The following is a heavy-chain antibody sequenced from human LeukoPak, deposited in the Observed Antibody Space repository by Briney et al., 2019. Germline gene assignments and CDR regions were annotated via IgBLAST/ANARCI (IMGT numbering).Heavy chain of an antibody. V-gene: IGHV4-38-2*02. J-gene: IGHJ3*02. CDR2: IYHSGST. D-gene: IGHD6-13*01. CDR1: GYSISSGYY. CDR3: ARVARQQLVPLSAFDI. Sequence: NPSETLSLTCTVSGYSISSGYYWGWIRPPPGKGLEWIGSIYHSGSTYYNPSLKSRVTISVDTSKNQFSLKLSSVTAADTAVYYCARVARQQLVPLSAFDIWGQGTMVTVSS.